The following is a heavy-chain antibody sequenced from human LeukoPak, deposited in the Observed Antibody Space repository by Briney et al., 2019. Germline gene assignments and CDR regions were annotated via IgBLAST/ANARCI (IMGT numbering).Heavy chain of an antibody. CDR2: ISSSSRYI. J-gene: IGHJ3*02. CDR3: ASYDSSGYVAFDI. Sequence: GGSLRLSCAASGFTFSSYSMNWVRQAPGKGLEWVSSISSSSRYIYYADSVKGRFTISRDNAKNSLYLQMNSLRAEDTAVYYCASYDSSGYVAFDIWGEGTMVTVSS. D-gene: IGHD3-22*01. V-gene: IGHV3-21*04. CDR1: GFTFSSYS.